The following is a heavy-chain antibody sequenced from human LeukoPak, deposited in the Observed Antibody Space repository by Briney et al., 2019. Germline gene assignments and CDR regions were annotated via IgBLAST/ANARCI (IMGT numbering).Heavy chain of an antibody. J-gene: IGHJ4*02. CDR1: GYTFTTYY. CDR2: INPSGGST. CDR3: ASWGLYCTNGVWRYYFDY. D-gene: IGHD2-8*01. Sequence: ASVNVSCKASGYTFTTYYMHWVRQAPGQGLEWMGIINPSGGSTSYAQKFQGRVTMTRDMSTSTVYMELSSLRSEDTAVYYCASWGLYCTNGVWRYYFDYWGQGTLVTVSS. V-gene: IGHV1-46*01.